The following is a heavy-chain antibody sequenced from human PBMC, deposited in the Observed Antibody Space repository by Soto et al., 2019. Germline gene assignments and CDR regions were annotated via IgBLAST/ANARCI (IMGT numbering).Heavy chain of an antibody. V-gene: IGHV1-69*13. D-gene: IGHD3-16*01. Sequence: ASVKVSCKASGGTFSSYAISWVRQAPGQGLEWMGGIIPIFGTANYAQKFQGRVTITADESTSTAYMELSSLRSEDTAVYYCGVRVMDHYYYYGMDVWGQGTTVTVSS. CDR1: GGTFSSYA. CDR2: IIPIFGTA. CDR3: GVRVMDHYYYYGMDV. J-gene: IGHJ6*02.